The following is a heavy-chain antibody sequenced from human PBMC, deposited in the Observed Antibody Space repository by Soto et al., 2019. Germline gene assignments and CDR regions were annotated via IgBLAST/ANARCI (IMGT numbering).Heavy chain of an antibody. Sequence: GSLRLSCAASGFTFSSYGMHWVRQAPGKGLEWVANIKQDGSEKYYVDSVKGRFTISRDNAKNSLYLQMNSLRAEDTAVYYCARGNWGTAFDIWGQGTMVTVSS. V-gene: IGHV3-7*01. CDR2: IKQDGSEK. D-gene: IGHD7-27*01. CDR1: GFTFSSYG. J-gene: IGHJ3*02. CDR3: ARGNWGTAFDI.